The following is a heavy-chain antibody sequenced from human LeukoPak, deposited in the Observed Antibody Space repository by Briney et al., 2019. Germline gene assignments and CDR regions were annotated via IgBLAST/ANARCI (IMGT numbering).Heavy chain of an antibody. V-gene: IGHV3-23*01. CDR3: AKVPFSVYYDSTGYYYYFDY. Sequence: GGSLRLSCAASGFTFSSYTMNWVRQAPGKGLEWVSLISFSGGSTYYADSVKGRFTISRDNSKNTLYLQMDSLRADDTAVYYCAKVPFSVYYDSTGYYYYFDYWGQGTLVTVSS. CDR2: ISFSGGST. D-gene: IGHD3-22*01. J-gene: IGHJ4*02. CDR1: GFTFSSYT.